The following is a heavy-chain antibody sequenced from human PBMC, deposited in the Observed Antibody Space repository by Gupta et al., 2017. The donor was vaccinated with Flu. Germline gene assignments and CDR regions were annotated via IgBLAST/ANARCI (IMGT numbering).Heavy chain of an antibody. J-gene: IGHJ3*02. V-gene: IGHV3-33*01. CDR1: GFTFSSYG. D-gene: IGHD6-19*01. CDR2: IWYDGSNK. Sequence: QVQLVESGGGVVQPGRSLRLSCAASGFTFSSYGMHWVRQAPGKGLEWVAVIWYDGSNKYYADAVKGRFTISRDNSKNTLYLQMNSLRAEDTAVYYCARGAGGWHDAFDIWGQGTMVTVSS. CDR3: ARGAGGWHDAFDI.